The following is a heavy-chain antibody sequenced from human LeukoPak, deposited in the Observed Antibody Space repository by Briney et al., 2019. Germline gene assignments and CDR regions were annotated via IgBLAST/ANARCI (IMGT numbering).Heavy chain of an antibody. D-gene: IGHD2-15*01. V-gene: IGHV3-23*01. Sequence: GGSLRLSCAASGFTFSTYAMSWVRRAPGKGLEWVSAIRGGGGSTYYADSVKGRSTSSRDNSKNTLYLQMNSLRAEDTAVYYCAKVPSGRYCSGGSCYFDYWGQGTLVTVSS. CDR3: AKVPSGRYCSGGSCYFDY. J-gene: IGHJ4*02. CDR1: GFTFSTYA. CDR2: IRGGGGST.